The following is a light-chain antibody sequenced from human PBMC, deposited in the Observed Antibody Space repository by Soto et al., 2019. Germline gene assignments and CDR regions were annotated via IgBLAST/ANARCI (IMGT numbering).Light chain of an antibody. CDR3: QQYKSYPYT. CDR2: DPS. V-gene: IGKV1-16*01. Sequence: DIQMTQSPPSLSASVGDRVTITCRASQGIFTYLTWFQQKPGNAPQSLISDPSKLQNGVPPRFSGSGSGTDFTLTITDLQPEDSATYYCQQYKSYPYTFGQGTKVQIK. J-gene: IGKJ2*01. CDR1: QGIFTY.